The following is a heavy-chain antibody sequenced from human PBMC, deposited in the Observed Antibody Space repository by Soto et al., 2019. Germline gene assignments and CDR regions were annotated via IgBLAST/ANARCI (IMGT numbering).Heavy chain of an antibody. CDR3: ARVPSSSGRAHFDY. D-gene: IGHD2-15*01. J-gene: IGHJ4*02. Sequence: QVQLVESGGGVVQPGRSLRLSCAASGFTFSSYAMHWVRQAPGKGLEWVAVISYDGSNKYYADSVKGRFTISRDNSKNPLYLQMNSVRAEDTAVYYCARVPSSSGRAHFDYWGQGTLVTVSS. CDR1: GFTFSSYA. CDR2: ISYDGSNK. V-gene: IGHV3-30-3*01.